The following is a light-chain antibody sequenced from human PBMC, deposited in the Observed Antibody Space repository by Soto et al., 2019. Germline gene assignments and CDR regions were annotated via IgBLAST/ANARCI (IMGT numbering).Light chain of an antibody. Sequence: QSALTQPASVSGSPGQSITISCTGTSSDVGAYNFVSWYQQHPGTAPKLMIYDVSNRPSGISDRFSGSESGNTASLTISGLQAEDEADYYCSSYTTSSPMVFGGGTKLTVL. CDR1: SSDVGAYNF. V-gene: IGLV2-14*01. CDR3: SSYTTSSPMV. CDR2: DVS. J-gene: IGLJ2*01.